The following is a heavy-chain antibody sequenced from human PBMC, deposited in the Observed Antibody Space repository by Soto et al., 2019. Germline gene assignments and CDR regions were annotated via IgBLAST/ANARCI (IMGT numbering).Heavy chain of an antibody. J-gene: IGHJ4*02. CDR2: AHHSGRT. Sequence: SETLSLTCTVSGVSMTSSNWWNWVRQSPGKGLEWIGEAHHSGRTNYNPSLKSRVTISVDKSKNHFSLKLSSVTAADTAVYYCARSEATGLDHWGQGTLVTVSS. CDR1: GVSMTSSNW. D-gene: IGHD1-26*01. CDR3: ARSEATGLDH. V-gene: IGHV4-4*02.